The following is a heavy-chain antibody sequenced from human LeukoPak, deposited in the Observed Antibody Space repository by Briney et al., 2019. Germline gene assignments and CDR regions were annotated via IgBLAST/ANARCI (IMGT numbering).Heavy chain of an antibody. Sequence: SSETLSLTCTVSGGSISSYYWGWIRQPPGKGLEWIGSIYYSGSTYYNPSLKSRVTISVDTSKNQFSLKLSSVTAADTAVYYCARPQGYQLLDFEYWGPGTLVTVSS. CDR2: IYYSGST. J-gene: IGHJ4*02. CDR1: GGSISSYY. V-gene: IGHV4-39*01. CDR3: ARPQGYQLLDFEY. D-gene: IGHD2-2*01.